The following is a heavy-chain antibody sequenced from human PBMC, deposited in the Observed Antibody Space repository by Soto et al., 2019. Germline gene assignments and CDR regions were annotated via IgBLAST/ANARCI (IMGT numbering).Heavy chain of an antibody. J-gene: IGHJ5*02. Sequence: QVQLVQSGAAVKKPGSSVKVSCKASGGTFSSYAISWVRQAPGQGLEWMGGIIPIFGTANYAQKFQGRVTITADESTSTSYMELRSLRSEETAVYYCARRATVTKMPGWFDPWGQGTLVTVSS. V-gene: IGHV1-69*12. CDR2: IIPIFGTA. D-gene: IGHD4-17*01. CDR1: GGTFSSYA. CDR3: ARRATVTKMPGWFDP.